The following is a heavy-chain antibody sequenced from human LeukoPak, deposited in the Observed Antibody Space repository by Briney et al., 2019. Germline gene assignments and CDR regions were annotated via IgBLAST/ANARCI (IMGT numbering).Heavy chain of an antibody. CDR3: AKTPLYYYDSSGGGSYFDY. CDR2: ISGSGGTT. V-gene: IGHV3-23*01. J-gene: IGHJ4*02. D-gene: IGHD3-22*01. CDR1: GFTFSSYG. Sequence: GGSLRLSCAASGFTFSSYGMSWVRQAPGKGLEWVSAISGSGGTTYYADSVKGRFTISRDNSKNTLYLQMNSLRAEDTAVYYCAKTPLYYYDSSGGGSYFDYWGQGTLVTVSS.